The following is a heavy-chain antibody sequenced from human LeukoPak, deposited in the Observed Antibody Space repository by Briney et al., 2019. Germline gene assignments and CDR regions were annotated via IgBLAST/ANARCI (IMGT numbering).Heavy chain of an antibody. Sequence: GGSLRLSCAASGFTFSSSAMSWVRQVPGKGLEWVSGISASGGSTYYADSVRGRFTVSRDNSKNTVYLQMNSLRAEDTAVYYCARDRSITLVRGADYWGQGTLLTVSS. CDR1: GFTFSSSA. CDR3: ARDRSITLVRGADY. D-gene: IGHD3-10*01. CDR2: ISASGGST. J-gene: IGHJ4*02. V-gene: IGHV3-23*01.